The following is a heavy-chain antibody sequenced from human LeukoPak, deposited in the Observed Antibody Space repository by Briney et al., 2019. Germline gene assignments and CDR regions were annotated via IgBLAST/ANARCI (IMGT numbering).Heavy chain of an antibody. CDR2: INTDSSDI. V-gene: IGHV3-21*05. J-gene: IGHJ4*02. CDR3: ARDTFQPGLIDS. Sequence: GGSLRLSCAXSGFTFSRYAMNWVRQAPGKGLQWVSYINTDSSDIHYADSVKGRFTISRDNARNTLYLQLSSLRAEDSAVYYCARDTFQPGLIDSWGQGTLVTVSS. CDR1: GFTFSRYA. D-gene: IGHD2-2*01.